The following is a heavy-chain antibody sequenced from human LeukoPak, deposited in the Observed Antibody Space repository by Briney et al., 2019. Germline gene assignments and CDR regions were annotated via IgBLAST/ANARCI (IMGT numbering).Heavy chain of an antibody. V-gene: IGHV1-46*01. J-gene: IGHJ4*02. CDR1: GYTFTSYY. D-gene: IGHD3-22*01. Sequence: GASVKVSCKASGYTFTSYYMHWVRQAPGPGLEWMGIINPSGGSTSYAQKFQGRVTMTRDTSTSTVYMELSSLRSEDTAVYYCARGPHLGHLYYYDSSWSYWGQGTLVTVSS. CDR2: INPSGGST. CDR3: ARGPHLGHLYYYDSSWSY.